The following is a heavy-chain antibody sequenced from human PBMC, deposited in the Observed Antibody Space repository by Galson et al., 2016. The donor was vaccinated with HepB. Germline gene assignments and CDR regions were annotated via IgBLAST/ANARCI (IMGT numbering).Heavy chain of an antibody. J-gene: IGHJ6*02. CDR1: GFTFDDYA. V-gene: IGHV3-9*01. CDR3: AKDMGCSSTSCYGYFYGIDV. D-gene: IGHD2-2*01. CDR2: ISWNSGSL. Sequence: SLRLSCAASGFTFDDYAMYWVRQAPGKGLEWVSGISWNSGSLEYADSVRGRFTISRDNAKKSLYLQMNSLRAEDTALYYCAKDMGCSSTSCYGYFYGIDVWGQGTTVTVSS.